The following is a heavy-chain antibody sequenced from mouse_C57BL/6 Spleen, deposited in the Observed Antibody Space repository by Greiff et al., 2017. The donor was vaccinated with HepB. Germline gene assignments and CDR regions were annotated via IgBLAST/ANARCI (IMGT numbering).Heavy chain of an antibody. CDR1: GFTFSSYA. J-gene: IGHJ3*01. Sequence: EVMLVESGGGLVKPGGSLKLSCAASGFTFSSYAMSWVRQTPEKRLEWVATISDGGSYTYYPDNVKGRFTISRDNAKNNLYLQMSHLKSEDTAMYYCARDGGYYGWFAYWGQGTLVTVSA. V-gene: IGHV5-4*01. D-gene: IGHD2-3*01. CDR3: ARDGGYYGWFAY. CDR2: ISDGGSYT.